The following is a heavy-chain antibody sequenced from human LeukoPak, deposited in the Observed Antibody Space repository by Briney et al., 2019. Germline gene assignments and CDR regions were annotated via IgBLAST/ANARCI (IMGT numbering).Heavy chain of an antibody. CDR1: GFTLSNNG. CDR3: VKDWGSSDWYNWFDP. J-gene: IGHJ5*02. D-gene: IGHD6-19*01. Sequence: PGRSLRLSCAASGFTLSNNGMHWVRQAPGKGLEWVAMMSHDGSSEHYADSVKGRFTISRDNSKNTLYLQLNSLRVEDTAVYYCVKDWGSSDWYNWFDPWGQGTLVTVSS. V-gene: IGHV3-30*18. CDR2: MSHDGSSE.